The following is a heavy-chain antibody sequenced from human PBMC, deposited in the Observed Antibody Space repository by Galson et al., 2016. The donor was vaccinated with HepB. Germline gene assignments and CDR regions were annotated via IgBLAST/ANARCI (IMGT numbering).Heavy chain of an antibody. CDR3: FRVGREDYGGKTFGFDY. Sequence: SLRLSCAASGFTFTTYSMNWVRQTPGKGLEWVSYIGSSASPIYYADSVKGRFTISRDNAKNSLYLQMNSRRDEDTAAYYCFRVGREDYGGKTFGFDYWGQGTLVTVSS. CDR2: IGSSASPI. V-gene: IGHV3-48*02. J-gene: IGHJ4*02. D-gene: IGHD4-23*01. CDR1: GFTFTTYS.